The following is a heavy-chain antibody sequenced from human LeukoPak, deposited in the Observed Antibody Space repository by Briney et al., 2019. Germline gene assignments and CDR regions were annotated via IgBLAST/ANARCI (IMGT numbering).Heavy chain of an antibody. Sequence: PSETLSLTCTVSGGSISSGSYYWSWIRPPAGEGLEWIGRIYTSGSTNYNPSLKSRVTISVDTSNNQFSLKLSSVTAADTAVYYCAREYYDSNKATAFDIWGQGTMVTVS. CDR3: AREYYDSNKATAFDI. CDR2: IYTSGST. D-gene: IGHD3-22*01. CDR1: GGSISSGSYY. J-gene: IGHJ3*02. V-gene: IGHV4-61*02.